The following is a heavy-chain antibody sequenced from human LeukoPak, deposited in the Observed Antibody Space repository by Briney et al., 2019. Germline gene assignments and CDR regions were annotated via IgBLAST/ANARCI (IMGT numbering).Heavy chain of an antibody. CDR1: GFTFSSYW. J-gene: IGHJ3*02. CDR2: INSDGSST. CDR3: AREVDTAMGIDAFDI. Sequence: PGGSLRLSCAASGFTFSSYWMHWVRQAPGKGLVWVSRINSDGSSTGYADSVKGRFTISRDNAKNTLFLQMNSLRAEDTAVYYCAREVDTAMGIDAFDIWGHGTMVTVSS. D-gene: IGHD5-18*01. V-gene: IGHV3-74*01.